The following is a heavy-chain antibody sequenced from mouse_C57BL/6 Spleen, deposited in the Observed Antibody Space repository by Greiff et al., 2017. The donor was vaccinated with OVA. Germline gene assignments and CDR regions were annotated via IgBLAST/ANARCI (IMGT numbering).Heavy chain of an antibody. V-gene: IGHV1-82*01. CDR2: IYPGDGDT. CDR3: AKARPYYFDY. J-gene: IGHJ2*01. Sequence: VQLQQSGPELVKPGASVKISCKASGYAFSRSWMNWVKQRPGKGLEWIGRIYPGDGDTNYNGKFKGKATLTADKSSSTAYMQLSSLTSEDSAVYFCAKARPYYFDYWGQGTTLTVSS. CDR1: GYAFSRSW.